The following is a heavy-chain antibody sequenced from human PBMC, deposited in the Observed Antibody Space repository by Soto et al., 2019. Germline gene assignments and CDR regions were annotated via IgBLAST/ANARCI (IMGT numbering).Heavy chain of an antibody. V-gene: IGHV4-34*01. D-gene: IGHD2-15*01. Sequence: SETLSLTCAVYGGSFSGYYWSWIRQPPGKGLEWIGEINHSGSTNYNPSLKSRVTISVDTSKNQFSLKLSSVTAADTAVYYCARSGYCSGGSCHPLPIKYWGQGTLVTVSS. CDR1: GGSFSGYY. CDR2: INHSGST. J-gene: IGHJ4*02. CDR3: ARSGYCSGGSCHPLPIKY.